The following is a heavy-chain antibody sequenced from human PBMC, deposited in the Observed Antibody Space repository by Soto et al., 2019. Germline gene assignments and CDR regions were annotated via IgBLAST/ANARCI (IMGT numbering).Heavy chain of an antibody. Sequence: QVQLVQSGAEVKKPGSSVTVSCKASGGPFSSYTISWGRQAPGLGLEWLGGIIPIVGTVNYAQKFQGRVTITADESTSAAYMELSSLRSEDTVVYYCARGNHRWLQLWYFDLWGRGTLVTVSS. CDR1: GGPFSSYT. J-gene: IGHJ2*01. V-gene: IGHV1-69*12. D-gene: IGHD5-12*01. CDR3: ARGNHRWLQLWYFDL. CDR2: IIPIVGTV.